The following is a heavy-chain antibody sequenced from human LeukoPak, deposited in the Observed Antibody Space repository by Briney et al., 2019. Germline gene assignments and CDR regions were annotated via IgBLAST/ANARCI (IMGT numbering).Heavy chain of an antibody. D-gene: IGHD6-13*01. CDR3: ARAIAAAGNFAFDI. J-gene: IGHJ3*02. V-gene: IGHV3-30*04. CDR2: ISYDGSIK. CDR1: GFTFSSYA. Sequence: GGSLRLSCAASGFTFSSYAIHWVRQAPGKGLEWVAVISYDGSIKYYADSVKGRFTISRDNSKNTLYLQMNSLRAEDTAVYYCARAIAAAGNFAFDIWGQGTMVTVS.